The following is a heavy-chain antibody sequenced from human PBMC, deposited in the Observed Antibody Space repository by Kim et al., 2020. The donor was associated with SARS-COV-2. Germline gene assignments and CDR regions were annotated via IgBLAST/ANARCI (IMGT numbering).Heavy chain of an antibody. Sequence: GGSLRLSCAASGFTVSSNYMSWVRQAPGKGLEWVSVIYSGGSTYYADSVKGRFTISRDNSKNTLYLQMNSLRAEDTAVYYCASLSQQLVRGTVDYWGQGTLVTVSS. CDR3: ASLSQQLVRGTVDY. CDR2: IYSGGST. D-gene: IGHD6-13*01. V-gene: IGHV3-66*01. CDR1: GFTVSSNY. J-gene: IGHJ4*02.